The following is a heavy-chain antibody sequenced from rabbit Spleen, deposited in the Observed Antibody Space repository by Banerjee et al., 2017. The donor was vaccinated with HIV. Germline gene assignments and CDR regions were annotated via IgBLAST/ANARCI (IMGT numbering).Heavy chain of an antibody. CDR2: IDTGSSGFT. D-gene: IGHD8-1*01. J-gene: IGHJ6*01. CDR3: ARDSGSSFSSYGMAL. CDR1: GFSFSFNSY. V-gene: IGHV1S45*01. Sequence: QEQLEESGGDLVKPGASLTLTCTASGFSFSFNSYMCWVRQAPGKGLEWIACIDTGSSGFTYFASWAKGRFTISKTSSTTVTLQMTSLTAADTATYFCARDSGSSFSSYGMALWGPGTLVTVS.